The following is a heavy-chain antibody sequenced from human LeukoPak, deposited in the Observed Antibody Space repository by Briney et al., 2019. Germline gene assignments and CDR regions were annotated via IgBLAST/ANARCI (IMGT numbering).Heavy chain of an antibody. CDR2: ISYDGSNK. J-gene: IGHJ4*02. CDR1: GFTFSSYA. CDR3: AREVSGFDY. Sequence: GGSLRLSCAASGFTFSSYAMHWVRQAPGKGLEWVAVISYDGSNKYYADCVKGRFTISRDNSKNTLYLQMNSLRAEDTAVYYCAREVSGFDYWGQGTLVTVSS. V-gene: IGHV3-30*04. D-gene: IGHD5/OR15-5a*01.